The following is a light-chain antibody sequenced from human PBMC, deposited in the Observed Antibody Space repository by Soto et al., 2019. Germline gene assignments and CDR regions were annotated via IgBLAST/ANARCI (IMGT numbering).Light chain of an antibody. J-gene: IGLJ1*01. CDR2: EVS. V-gene: IGLV2-8*01. Sequence: QSVLTQPPSASGSPGQSVTISCTGTSSDVGGYNYVSWYQQHPGKAPKLMIYEVSKRPSGVPDRFSGSKSGNTAALTVSGLQAEDDAAYYCRSYACSNIPFGTGTKVTGL. CDR3: RSYACSNIP. CDR1: SSDVGGYNY.